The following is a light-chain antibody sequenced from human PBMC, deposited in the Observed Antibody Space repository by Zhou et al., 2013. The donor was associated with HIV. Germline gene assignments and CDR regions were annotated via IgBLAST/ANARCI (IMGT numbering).Light chain of an antibody. CDR3: QQSYSVPPT. CDR2: KAS. J-gene: IGKJ2*01. Sequence: DIQMTQSPSTLSADAGDRVTITCRPSQTIDNYLNWYQRKPGKAPTLLIYKASNLQSGVPSRFSGSGSGADFTLTINSLQPEDFATYFCQQSYSVPPTFGQGTKLEI. V-gene: IGKV1-39*01. CDR1: QTIDNY.